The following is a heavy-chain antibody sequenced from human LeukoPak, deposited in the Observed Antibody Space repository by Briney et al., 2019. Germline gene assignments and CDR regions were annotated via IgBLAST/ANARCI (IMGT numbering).Heavy chain of an antibody. CDR1: GGTFSSYA. Sequence: SVKVSCKASGGTFSSYAISWVRQAPGQGLEWMGGIIPIFGTANYAQKFQGRVTITADKSTSTAYMELSSLRSEDTAVYYCATPLAYDSSGYYAFDIWGQGTMVTVSS. V-gene: IGHV1-69*06. J-gene: IGHJ3*02. CDR2: IIPIFGTA. D-gene: IGHD3-22*01. CDR3: ATPLAYDSSGYYAFDI.